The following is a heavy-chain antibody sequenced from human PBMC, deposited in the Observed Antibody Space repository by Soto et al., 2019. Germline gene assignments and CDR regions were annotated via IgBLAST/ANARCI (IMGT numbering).Heavy chain of an antibody. CDR3: ARTFYDSSGWSRTRTEYFQH. CDR2: IYYSGST. CDR1: GGSISSGGYY. J-gene: IGHJ1*01. Sequence: TLSLTCTVSGGSISSGGYYWSWIRQHPGKGLEWIGYIYYSGSTYYNPSLKSRVTISVDTSKDQFSLKLSSVTAADTAVYYCARTFYDSSGWSRTRTEYFQHWGQGTLVTVPQ. V-gene: IGHV4-31*03. D-gene: IGHD3-22*01.